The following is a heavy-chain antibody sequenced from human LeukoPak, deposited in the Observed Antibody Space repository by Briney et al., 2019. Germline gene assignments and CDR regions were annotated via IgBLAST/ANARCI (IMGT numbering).Heavy chain of an antibody. V-gene: IGHV3-21*01. Sequence: GGSLRLSCAASGFAFSSYSMNWVRQAPGKGLEWVSSISSSSSYIYYADSVKGRFTISRDNAKNSLYLQMNSLRAEDTAVYYCARGTGDSSGYCPKPPSYWGQGTLVTVSS. CDR3: ARGTGDSSGYCPKPPSY. J-gene: IGHJ4*02. D-gene: IGHD3-22*01. CDR2: ISSSSSYI. CDR1: GFAFSSYS.